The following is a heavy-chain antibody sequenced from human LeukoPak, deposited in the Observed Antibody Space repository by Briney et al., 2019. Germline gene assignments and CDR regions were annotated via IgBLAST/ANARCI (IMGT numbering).Heavy chain of an antibody. J-gene: IGHJ5*02. CDR3: ARARKIITAGYLDP. D-gene: IGHD6-13*01. V-gene: IGHV3-33*01. Sequence: GGSLRLSCVASGYTFSNSGLHWVRQTPGKGLEWVAVIWYDGSNKYYADSVKGRFTISRDDSKNTLYLQMNSLRAEDTAVYHCARARKIITAGYLDPWGQGTLVTVSS. CDR2: IWYDGSNK. CDR1: GYTFSNSG.